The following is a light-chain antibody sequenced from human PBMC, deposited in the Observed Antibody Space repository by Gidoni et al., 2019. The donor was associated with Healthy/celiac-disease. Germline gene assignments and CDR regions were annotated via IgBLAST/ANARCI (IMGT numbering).Light chain of an antibody. Sequence: DIQMTQSPSSLSASVGDRVTITCRASQSIRSYLNWYQQKPGKDNKLLIYAASSLQSGVPSSFSGSGSGTDLTITISSLQPEDFATYYCQQSYSNPRTFGQGIKVEIK. J-gene: IGKJ1*01. CDR3: QQSYSNPRT. CDR2: AAS. CDR1: QSIRSY. V-gene: IGKV1-39*01.